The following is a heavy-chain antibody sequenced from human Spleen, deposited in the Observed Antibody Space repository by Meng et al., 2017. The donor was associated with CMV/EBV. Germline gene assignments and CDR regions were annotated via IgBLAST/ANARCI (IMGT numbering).Heavy chain of an antibody. CDR3: ARVLYCSGGSCDSSQGY. D-gene: IGHD2-15*01. CDR1: GYTFTGYY. Sequence: QVQLVPSGAEVKKPGASVKVSCKASGYTFTGYYMHWVRQAPGQGLEWMGWINPNSGGTNYAQKFQGRVTMTRDTSISTAYMELSRLRSDDTAVYYCARVLYCSGGSCDSSQGYWGQGTLVTVSS. J-gene: IGHJ4*02. V-gene: IGHV1-2*02. CDR2: INPNSGGT.